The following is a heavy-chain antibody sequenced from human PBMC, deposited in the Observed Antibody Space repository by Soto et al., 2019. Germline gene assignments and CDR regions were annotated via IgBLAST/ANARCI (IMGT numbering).Heavy chain of an antibody. J-gene: IGHJ4*02. CDR3: ARDRSRKGFDY. D-gene: IGHD6-13*01. CDR1: GFTLSIYW. CDR2: IKQDGSEK. Sequence: PGGSLRLSCAASGFTLSIYWMSWVRQAPGKGLEWVANIKQDGSEKYYVDSVKGRFTISRDNAKNSLYLQMNSLRAEDTAVYYCARDRSRKGFDYWGQGTLVTVSS. V-gene: IGHV3-7*01.